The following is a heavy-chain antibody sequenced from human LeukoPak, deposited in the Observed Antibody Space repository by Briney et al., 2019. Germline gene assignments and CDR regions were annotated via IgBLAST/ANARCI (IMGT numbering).Heavy chain of an antibody. Sequence: GGSLRLSCAASGFTFSSYSMNWVRQAPGKGLEWVSYITSSSSTIYFADSMKGRFTISRDNAKNSLYLQMNSLRAEDTAVYYCAREWSAYYDGWFDPWGQGTLVTVSS. CDR1: GFTFSSYS. D-gene: IGHD3-3*01. CDR3: AREWSAYYDGWFDP. CDR2: ITSSSSTI. V-gene: IGHV3-48*04. J-gene: IGHJ5*02.